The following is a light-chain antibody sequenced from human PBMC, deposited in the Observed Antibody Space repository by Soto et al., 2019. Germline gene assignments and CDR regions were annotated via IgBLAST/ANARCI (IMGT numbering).Light chain of an antibody. CDR2: DAS. V-gene: IGKV1-5*01. Sequence: DIQMTQSPSTLSASVGDRVAITCRASQNIGSRLAWYQQKPDEAPKLLIYDASSLESGVPLRFGGSGSGTDFTLIISSLQPDDFATYYCQQYNTYSGTFGQGTKVDIK. CDR3: QQYNTYSGT. CDR1: QNIGSR. J-gene: IGKJ1*01.